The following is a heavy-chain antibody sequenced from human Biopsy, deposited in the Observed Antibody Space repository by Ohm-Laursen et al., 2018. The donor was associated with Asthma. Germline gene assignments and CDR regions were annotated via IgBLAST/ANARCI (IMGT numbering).Heavy chain of an antibody. CDR2: ISYDGSNK. J-gene: IGHJ6*02. V-gene: IGHV3-30*18. D-gene: IGHD3-16*01. CDR1: GFTFSRYG. Sequence: SLRLSCAASGFTFSRYGMHWVRQAPGKGLEWVAVISYDGSNKYYGDSVQGRFTISRDNVRNRLHLQMSSLRPEDSAAYYCAKDRFDNSMTSKYYYYGIDVWGQGTTVTVSS. CDR3: AKDRFDNSMTSKYYYYGIDV.